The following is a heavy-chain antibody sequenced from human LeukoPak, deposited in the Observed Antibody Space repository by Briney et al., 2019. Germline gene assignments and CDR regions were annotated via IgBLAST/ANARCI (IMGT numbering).Heavy chain of an antibody. CDR3: ARVGDHYHWYLDL. J-gene: IGHJ2*01. CDR1: GFSVSTNY. D-gene: IGHD3-10*01. V-gene: IGHV3-53*01. CDR2: LYSGSST. Sequence: GGSLTLSCAASGFSVSTNYMNWVRQAPGKGLGWVSILYSGSSTYYTDSVKGRFTISRDNSRNTFYLHMTNLRAEDTAVYYCARVGDHYHWYLDLWGRGSLLTVSS.